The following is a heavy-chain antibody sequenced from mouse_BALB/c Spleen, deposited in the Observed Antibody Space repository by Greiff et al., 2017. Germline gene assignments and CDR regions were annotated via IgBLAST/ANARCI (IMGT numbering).Heavy chain of an antibody. J-gene: IGHJ3*01. CDR1: GFSLTGYG. CDR2: IWGDGST. Sequence: VQGVESGPGLVAPSQSLSITCTVSGFSLTGYGVNWVRQPPGKGLEWLGMIWGDGSTDYNSALKSRLSISKDNSKSQVFLKMNSLQTDDTARYYCAREGGTRPFAYWGQGTLVTVSA. D-gene: IGHD3-3*01. CDR3: AREGGTRPFAY. V-gene: IGHV2-6-7*01.